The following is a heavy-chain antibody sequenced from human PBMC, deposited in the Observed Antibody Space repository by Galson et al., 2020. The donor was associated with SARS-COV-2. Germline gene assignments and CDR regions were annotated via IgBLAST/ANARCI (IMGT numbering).Heavy chain of an antibody. CDR2: IYSGGST. CDR1: GFTVSSNY. V-gene: IGHV3-53*01. D-gene: IGHD2-2*01. J-gene: IGHJ6*02. Sequence: GGLRLSCAASGFTVSSNYMSWVRQAPGKGLEWVSVIYSGGSTYYADSVKGRFTISRDNSKNTLYLQMNSLRAEDTAVYYCARDRALGYCSSTSCYGGYYGMDVWGQGTTVTVSS. CDR3: ARDRALGYCSSTSCYGGYYGMDV.